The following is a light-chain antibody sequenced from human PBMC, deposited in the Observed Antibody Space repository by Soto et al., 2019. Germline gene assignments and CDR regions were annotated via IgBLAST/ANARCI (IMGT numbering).Light chain of an antibody. J-gene: IGLJ1*01. CDR3: CSYAGSTTFYV. Sequence: QSVLTQPASVSGSPGQSITISCTGTNDDIGGYNYVSWYQQHPGKAPKLIIFEVTHRPSGVSHRFSGSKSANTAFLTISGLQAEDEADYYCCSYAGSTTFYVFGTGTKVTVL. CDR2: EVT. V-gene: IGLV2-14*01. CDR1: NDDIGGYNY.